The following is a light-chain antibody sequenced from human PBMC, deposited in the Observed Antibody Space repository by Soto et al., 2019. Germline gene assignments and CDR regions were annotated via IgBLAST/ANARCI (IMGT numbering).Light chain of an antibody. V-gene: IGKV3-11*01. J-gene: IGKJ3*01. CDR2: AAS. CDR1: QSVSSY. CDR3: QQRSNWPPVFT. Sequence: EIVLTQSPATLSLSPGERATLSCRASQSVSSYLAWYQQKPCQAPRLLIYAASNRATGIPARFSGSGSGTDFTLTISSLEPEDFAVYYCQQRSNWPPVFTFGPGTKVDIK.